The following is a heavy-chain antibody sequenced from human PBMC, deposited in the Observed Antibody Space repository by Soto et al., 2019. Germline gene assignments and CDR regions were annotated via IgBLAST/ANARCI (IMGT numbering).Heavy chain of an antibody. CDR3: ARGGGLNWYFDL. CDR2: INSDGSST. CDR1: GFTFSSYW. Sequence: EVQLVESGGGLVQPGGSLRLSCAASGFTFSSYWMHWVRQAPGKGLVWVSRINSDGSSTSYADSVKGRFTISRDNAKNTLYLQMISLRAEDTAVYYCARGGGLNWYFDLWGRGTLVTVSS. D-gene: IGHD3-16*01. V-gene: IGHV3-74*01. J-gene: IGHJ2*01.